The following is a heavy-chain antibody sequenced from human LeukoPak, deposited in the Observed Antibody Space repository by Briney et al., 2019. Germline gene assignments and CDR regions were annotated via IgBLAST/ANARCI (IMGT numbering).Heavy chain of an antibody. CDR1: GFSFSTYW. CDR2: INQDESEK. V-gene: IGHV3-7*03. J-gene: IGHJ4*02. CDR3: ARGSSWFELFDY. Sequence: PGGSLRLSCAASGFSFSTYWMTWVRQAPGKGLEWVANINQDESEKYYLDSVKGRFTISRGNAKNSLYLQMNSLRAEDTAVYYCARGSSWFELFDYWGQGTLVTVSS. D-gene: IGHD6-13*01.